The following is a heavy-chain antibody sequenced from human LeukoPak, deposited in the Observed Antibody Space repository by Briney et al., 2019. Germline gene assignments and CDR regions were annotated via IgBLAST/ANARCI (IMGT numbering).Heavy chain of an antibody. CDR1: GGTFSSYA. D-gene: IGHD4-17*01. CDR2: IIPIFGTA. V-gene: IGHV1-69*05. J-gene: IGHJ4*02. Sequence: SVKVSXKASGGTFSSYAISWVRQAPGQGLEWMGGIIPIFGTANYAQKFQGRVTITTDESTSTAYMELSSLRSEDTAVHYCARAGEQIGYYFDYWGQGTLVTVSS. CDR3: ARAGEQIGYYFDY.